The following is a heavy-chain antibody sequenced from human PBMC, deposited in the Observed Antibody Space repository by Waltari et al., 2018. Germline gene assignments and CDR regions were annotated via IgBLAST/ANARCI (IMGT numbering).Heavy chain of an antibody. J-gene: IGHJ6*02. D-gene: IGHD2-21*01. V-gene: IGHV1-46*01. CDR1: EYTFASSY. Sequence: QVQLVQSGAEVKKPGASVKISFKTSEYTFASSYVPWVRQAPGQGLEWMGIINPSGGSTIYAQRFQGRVTMTRDTSTSTVYMELSSLKSEDTAVYYCATDTGALWMDVWGQGTTVTVSS. CDR3: ATDTGALWMDV. CDR2: INPSGGST.